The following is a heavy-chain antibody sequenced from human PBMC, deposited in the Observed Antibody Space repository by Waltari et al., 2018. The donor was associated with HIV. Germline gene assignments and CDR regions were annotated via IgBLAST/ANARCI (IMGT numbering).Heavy chain of an antibody. J-gene: IGHJ5*02. CDR3: ARWPPYYYGLGSPGGGWFDP. V-gene: IGHV1-2*02. CDR1: GYTFTGYY. D-gene: IGHD3-10*01. Sequence: QVQLVQSGAEVKKPGASVKVSCKASGYTFTGYYMHWARQAPGQGLEWKGWLNPNSGGTNYAQKVQGRVTMTRDTSISTAYMGLSRLRSDDTAVYYCARWPPYYYGLGSPGGGWFDPWGQGTLVTVSS. CDR2: LNPNSGGT.